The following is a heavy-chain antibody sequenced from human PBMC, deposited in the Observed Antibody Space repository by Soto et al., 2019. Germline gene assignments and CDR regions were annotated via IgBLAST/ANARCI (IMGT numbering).Heavy chain of an antibody. D-gene: IGHD1-7*01. CDR1: GDSVSSNSAA. J-gene: IGHJ4*02. CDR2: TYYRSKWYN. Sequence: SQTLSLTCASSGDSVSSNSAACNWIRQSPSRGLEWLGRTYYRSKWYNDYAVSVKSRITINPDTSKNQFSLQLNSVTPEDTAVYYCARAEYNWNFPFDYWGQGTLVTVSS. V-gene: IGHV6-1*01. CDR3: ARAEYNWNFPFDY.